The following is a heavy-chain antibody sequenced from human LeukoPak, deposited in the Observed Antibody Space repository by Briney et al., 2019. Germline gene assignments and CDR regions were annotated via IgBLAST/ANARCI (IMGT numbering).Heavy chain of an antibody. Sequence: ASVKVSCKASGYTFTGYYMHWVRQAPGQGLEWMGWISAYNGNTNYAQKLQGRVTMTTDTATSTAYIELRSLRSYDAAVSDCARDPFDYWGKGTLVTVSS. V-gene: IGHV1-18*04. CDR1: GYTFTGYY. J-gene: IGHJ4*02. CDR3: ARDPFDY. CDR2: ISAYNGNT.